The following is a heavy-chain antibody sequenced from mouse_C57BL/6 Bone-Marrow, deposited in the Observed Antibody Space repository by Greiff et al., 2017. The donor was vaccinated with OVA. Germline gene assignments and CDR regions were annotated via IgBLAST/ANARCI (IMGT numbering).Heavy chain of an antibody. J-gene: IGHJ4*01. V-gene: IGHV1-62-2*01. CDR3: ARHEHEAFPHYYAMDY. CDR1: GYTFTEYT. D-gene: IGHD3-2*02. Sequence: QVQLKQSGAELAKPGASVKLSCKASGYTFTEYTIHWVKQRSGQGLEWIGWFYPGSGSIKYNEKFKDKATLTADKSSSTVYMELSRLTSEDSAVYFCARHEHEAFPHYYAMDYWGQGTSVTVSS. CDR2: FYPGSGSI.